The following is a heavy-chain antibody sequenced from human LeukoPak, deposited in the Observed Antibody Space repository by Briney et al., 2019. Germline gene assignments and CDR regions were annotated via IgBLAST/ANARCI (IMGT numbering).Heavy chain of an antibody. J-gene: IGHJ6*02. V-gene: IGHV3-23*01. CDR2: ISGSGGST. CDR3: ARGGLAPYYGMDV. Sequence: GGSLRLSCAASGFTFSSYAMSWVRQAPGKGLEWVSAISGSGGSTYYADSVKGRFTISRDNSKNRLYLQMNSLRAEDTAVYYCARGGLAPYYGMDVWGQGTTVTVSS. CDR1: GFTFSSYA.